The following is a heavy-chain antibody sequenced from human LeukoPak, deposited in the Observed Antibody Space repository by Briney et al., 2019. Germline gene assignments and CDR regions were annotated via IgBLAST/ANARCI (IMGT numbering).Heavy chain of an antibody. CDR1: GGSISSYY. D-gene: IGHD6-19*01. J-gene: IGHJ4*02. V-gene: IGHV4-4*08. CDR2: VYSSGTT. CDR3: ARLFSGWSDY. Sequence: SETLSLTCTVSGGSISSYYWTWIRQPPGKGLEWIGDVYSSGTTTYNPSLKSRVTMSLDTSKNQFSLKVSSVTAADTAVYYCARLFSGWSDYWGQGTLVTVSS.